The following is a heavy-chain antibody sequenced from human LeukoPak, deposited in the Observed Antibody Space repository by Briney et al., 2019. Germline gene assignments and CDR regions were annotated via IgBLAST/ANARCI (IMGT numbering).Heavy chain of an antibody. CDR2: IYSSGST. CDR3: AKEGCSDGSCYGY. Sequence: PSETLSLTCTVSGGSISRTNYYWDWIRQPPGKGLEWIGNIYSSGSTYCNPSLKSRVTISVDTSKNQFSLKLSSVTAADTAVYYCAKEGCSDGSCYGYWGQGTLVTVSS. CDR1: GGSISRTNYY. J-gene: IGHJ4*02. V-gene: IGHV4-39*02. D-gene: IGHD2-15*01.